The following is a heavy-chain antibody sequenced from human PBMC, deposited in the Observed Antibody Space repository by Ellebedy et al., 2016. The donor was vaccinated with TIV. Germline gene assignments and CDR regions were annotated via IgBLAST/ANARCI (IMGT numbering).Heavy chain of an antibody. CDR2: INPNSGVT. J-gene: IGHJ4*02. D-gene: IGHD3-10*01. V-gene: IGHV1-2*05. CDR3: AREFGGAFDL. CDR1: GYTFTHKF. Sequence: AASVKVSCKASGYTFTHKFLHWVRQAPGQGLEWMGRINPNSGVTNYAQKFQGRVTMTRDTSISTAYMELSRLRSDDTVVFYCAREFGGAFDLWGQGTLVTVSS.